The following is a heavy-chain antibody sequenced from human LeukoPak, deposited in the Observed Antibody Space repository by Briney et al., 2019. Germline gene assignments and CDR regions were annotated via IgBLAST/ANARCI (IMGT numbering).Heavy chain of an antibody. V-gene: IGHV3-74*01. D-gene: IGHD3-9*01. CDR1: GFTFSSYW. CDR3: ARVFSRSDILTGYAYYYGMDV. Sequence: GGSLRLSCAASGFTFSSYWMHWVRQAPGKGLVWVSRINSDGSSTSYADSVKGRFTISRDNAKNTLYLQMNSLRAEDTAVYYCARVFSRSDILTGYAYYYGMDVWGQGTTVTVSS. J-gene: IGHJ6*02. CDR2: INSDGSST.